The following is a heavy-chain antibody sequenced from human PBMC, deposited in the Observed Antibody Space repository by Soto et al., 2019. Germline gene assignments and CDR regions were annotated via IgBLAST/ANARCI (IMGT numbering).Heavy chain of an antibody. CDR3: TRDKYQPGDS. CDR1: GFSFTSYW. CDR2: INEDGSEK. D-gene: IGHD3-10*01. V-gene: IGHV3-7*01. Sequence: EVQLVESGGDLVQPGGSLRLSCVASGFSFTSYWMSWLRQAPGKGLEWVDNINEDGSEKYYVDSVNGRFTISRDNVKNSLFLQMNSLRVEDTSVYYCTRDKYQPGDSWRQGTLVTVSS. J-gene: IGHJ5*01.